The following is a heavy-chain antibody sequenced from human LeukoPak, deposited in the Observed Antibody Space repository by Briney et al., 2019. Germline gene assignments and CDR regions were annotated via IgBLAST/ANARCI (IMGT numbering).Heavy chain of an antibody. V-gene: IGHV3-7*01. CDR1: GFAFNTYW. D-gene: IGHD6-19*01. Sequence: PGGSLRLSCAASGFAFNTYWMSWVRQAPGKGLEWVANIKQDGSEKYYVGSVKGRFTISRDNAKNSLYLQMNSLRAEDAAVYYCANSGWSLRDYWGQGTLVTVSS. CDR3: ANSGWSLRDY. J-gene: IGHJ4*02. CDR2: IKQDGSEK.